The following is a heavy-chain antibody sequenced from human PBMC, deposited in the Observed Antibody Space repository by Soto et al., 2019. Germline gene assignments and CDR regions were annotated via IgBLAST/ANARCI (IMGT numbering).Heavy chain of an antibody. D-gene: IGHD6-13*01. CDR3: ARSIAAAGRGWFDP. V-gene: IGHV3-66*01. J-gene: IGHJ5*02. CDR2: IYSGGST. Sequence: GGSLRLSCAASGFTVSSNYMSWVRQAPGKGLEWVSVIYSGGSTYYADSVKGRFTISRDNSKNTLYLQMNSLRAEDTAVYYCARSIAAAGRGWFDPWGQGTLVSVSS. CDR1: GFTVSSNY.